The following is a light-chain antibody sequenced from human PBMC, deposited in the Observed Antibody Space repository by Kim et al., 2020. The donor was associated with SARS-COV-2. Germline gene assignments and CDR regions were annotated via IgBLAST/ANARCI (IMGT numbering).Light chain of an antibody. V-gene: IGKV1-33*01. CDR1: QDISNY. Sequence: DIQMTQSPSSLSASVGDRVTITCQASQDISNYLTLYQQKPGKAPKLLIYDASNLETGVPSRFSGSGSGTDFTFTITSLQPGDIATYYCQQYDNLPLTFGGGTKVDIK. J-gene: IGKJ4*02. CDR3: QQYDNLPLT. CDR2: DAS.